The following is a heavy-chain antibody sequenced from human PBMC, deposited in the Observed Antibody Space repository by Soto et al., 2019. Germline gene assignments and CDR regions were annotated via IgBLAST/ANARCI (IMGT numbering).Heavy chain of an antibody. CDR1: GFTFSAYY. CDR3: ARSLLDEYSSSWRSAYYGMDV. Sequence: ASVKVSCKTSGFTFSAYYVYWVRQAPGQGLEWIGWINPNSGGTNNAQKFQGRVTMTRDTSTSTVYMELSALISDDTAVYYCARSLLDEYSSSWRSAYYGMDVWGQGTTVTVSS. V-gene: IGHV1-2*02. D-gene: IGHD6-13*01. J-gene: IGHJ6*02. CDR2: INPNSGGT.